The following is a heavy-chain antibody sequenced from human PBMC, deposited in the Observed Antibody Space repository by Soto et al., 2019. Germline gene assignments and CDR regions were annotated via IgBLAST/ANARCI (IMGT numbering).Heavy chain of an antibody. CDR3: SRGERGAFDL. CDR1: GFTFSYYW. D-gene: IGHD1-1*01. CDR2: IHSDGSST. J-gene: IGHJ3*01. V-gene: IGHV3-74*01. Sequence: EVQLVESGGGLVRPGGSLRLSCAASGFTFSYYWMQWVRQAPGKGLVWVSRIHSDGSSTTYADFVKGRFIISRDNARNTVDLQMNSVRVEDTAVYYCSRGERGAFDLWGQGTVVTVSS.